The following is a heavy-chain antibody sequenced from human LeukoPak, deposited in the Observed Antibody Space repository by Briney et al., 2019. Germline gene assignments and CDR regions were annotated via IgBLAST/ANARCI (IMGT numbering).Heavy chain of an antibody. CDR1: GYSISSGYY. Sequence: SETLSLTCAVSGYSISSGYYWGWIRQPPGKGLEWIGSIYHSGSTYYNPSLKSRVTISVDTSKNQFSLKLSSVTAADTAVYYCARQTYYDFWSGWSDYYYYMDVWGIGTTVTVSS. CDR2: IYHSGST. V-gene: IGHV4-38-2*01. J-gene: IGHJ6*03. CDR3: ARQTYYDFWSGWSDYYYYMDV. D-gene: IGHD3-3*01.